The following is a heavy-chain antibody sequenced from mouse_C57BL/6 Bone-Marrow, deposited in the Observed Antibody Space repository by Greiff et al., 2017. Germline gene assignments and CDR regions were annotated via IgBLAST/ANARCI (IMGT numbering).Heavy chain of an antibody. J-gene: IGHJ3*01. CDR1: GFSLTSYA. CDR3: ARNSDYDYGGFAY. D-gene: IGHD2-4*01. V-gene: IGHV2-9-1*01. CDR2: IWTGGGT. Sequence: VKLMESGPGLVAPSQSLSITCTVSGFSLTSYAISWVRQPPGKGLEWLGVIWTGGGTNYNSALNSRLSISKDNSKSQVFLKMNSLQTDDTARYYCARNSDYDYGGFAYWGQGTLVTVSA.